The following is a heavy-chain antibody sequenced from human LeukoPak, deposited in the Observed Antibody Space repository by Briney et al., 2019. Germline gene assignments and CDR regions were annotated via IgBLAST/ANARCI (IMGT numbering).Heavy chain of an antibody. J-gene: IGHJ4*02. V-gene: IGHV1-2*02. CDR2: INPNGGAT. CDR3: ARDERYSDADHHYPDLGY. CDR1: GYIFTGYY. D-gene: IGHD3-16*01. Sequence: VASVTVSCKASGYIFTGYYLFWVRQAPGQGLEWMGWINPNGGATRYAQKFQGRVTLTCDTSIRTTYVELSSLTSDDTAVYYCARDERYSDADHHYPDLGYWGQGTLVTVSS.